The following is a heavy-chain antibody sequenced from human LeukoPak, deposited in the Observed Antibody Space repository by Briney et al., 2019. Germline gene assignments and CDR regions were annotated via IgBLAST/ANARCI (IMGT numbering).Heavy chain of an antibody. D-gene: IGHD3-10*01. V-gene: IGHV1-69*04. J-gene: IGHJ4*02. CDR1: GGTFSNFA. Sequence: SVKVSCKASGGTFSNFAFSWVRRAPGQALQRVGRIIPIVDVTSYAQNFKGRVTITADESTTTAYMELSSLRSEDTAVYYCAREMGDREFYFDYWGQGTLVTVSS. CDR3: AREMGDREFYFDY. CDR2: IIPIVDVT.